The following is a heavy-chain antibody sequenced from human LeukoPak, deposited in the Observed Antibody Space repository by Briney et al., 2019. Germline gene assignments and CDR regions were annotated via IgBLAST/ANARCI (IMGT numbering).Heavy chain of an antibody. CDR1: GFTFSNFW. D-gene: IGHD6-19*01. V-gene: IGHV3-7*03. CDR2: IKQDETEK. J-gene: IGHJ1*01. CDR3: AKDPAVANTARRFQH. Sequence: PGGSLRLSCTASGFTFSNFWMGWVRQAPGKGLEWVANIKQDETEKSYLGSVKGRFTISRDNAKNTLYLQMNSLRVEDTAVYYCAKDPAVANTARRFQHWGQGTLVTATS.